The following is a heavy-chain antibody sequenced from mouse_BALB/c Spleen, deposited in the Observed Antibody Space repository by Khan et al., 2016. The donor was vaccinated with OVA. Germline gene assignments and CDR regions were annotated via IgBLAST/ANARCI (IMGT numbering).Heavy chain of an antibody. CDR1: GFSITSDYA. J-gene: IGHJ2*01. CDR2: ISYSGNT. Sequence: EVQLQESGPGLVKPSQSLSLTCTVTGFSITSDYAWNWIRQFPGDKLEWMGFISYSGNTNYNPSLKSRISITRDTSKNQFFLQLKSVTTEDTATYDCARVYGGDFDYWGQGTTLTVSS. CDR3: ARVYGGDFDY. D-gene: IGHD1-1*01. V-gene: IGHV3-2*02.